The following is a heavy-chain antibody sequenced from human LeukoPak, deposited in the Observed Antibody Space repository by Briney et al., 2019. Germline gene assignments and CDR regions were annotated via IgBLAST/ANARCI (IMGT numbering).Heavy chain of an antibody. CDR2: ITWDGSRR. D-gene: IGHD6-13*01. CDR3: AKGPTYSSSWYAALDN. V-gene: IGHV3-43*01. CDR1: GFTFDDYT. J-gene: IGHJ4*02. Sequence: GGSRRLSCAASGFTFDDYTMHWVRQAPGKGLEWISLITWDGSRRYYAGSVKGRFTISRDNSKNSLYLQMKSLRTEDTALYYCAKGPTYSSSWYAALDNWGQGTLVTVSS.